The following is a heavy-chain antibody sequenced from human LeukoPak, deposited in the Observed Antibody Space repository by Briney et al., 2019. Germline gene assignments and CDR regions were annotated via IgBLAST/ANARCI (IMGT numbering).Heavy chain of an antibody. CDR1: GYTFTGYY. J-gene: IGHJ4*02. D-gene: IGHD6-19*01. CDR3: ARAGDIAVAGTIDY. CDR2: INPNSGGT. Sequence: ASVKVSCKASGYTFTGYYMHWVRQAPGQGLEWMGWINPNSGGTNYAQKFQGRVTMTRDTSISTAYMELSRLRSDDTAVYYCARAGDIAVAGTIDYWGQGTLVTVSS. V-gene: IGHV1-2*02.